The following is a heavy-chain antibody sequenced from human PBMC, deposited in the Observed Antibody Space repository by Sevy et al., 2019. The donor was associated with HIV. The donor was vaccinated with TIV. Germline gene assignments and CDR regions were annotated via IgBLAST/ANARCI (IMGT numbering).Heavy chain of an antibody. CDR3: VSLYSSSSTVDY. CDR2: IYYSGST. V-gene: IGHV4-39*01. Sequence: SETLSLTCTVSGGSISSSSYYWGWIRQPPGKGLEWIGSIYYSGSTYYNPSLKSRVTISVDTSKNQFSLKLSSVTAADTAVYYCVSLYSSSSTVDYWGQGTLVTVSS. CDR1: GGSISSSSYY. D-gene: IGHD6-6*01. J-gene: IGHJ4*02.